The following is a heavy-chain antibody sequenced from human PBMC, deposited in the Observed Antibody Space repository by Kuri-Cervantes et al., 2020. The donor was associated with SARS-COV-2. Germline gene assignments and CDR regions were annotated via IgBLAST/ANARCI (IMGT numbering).Heavy chain of an antibody. D-gene: IGHD4-17*01. CDR2: IYHSGST. V-gene: IGHV4-4*02. CDR1: GGSISSSNW. Sequence: GSLRLSCAVSGGSISSSNWWSWVRQPPGKGLEWIGEIYHSGSTNYNPSLKSRVTISVDTSKNQFSLKLSSVTAADTAVYYCARDTVDYGDYGMDVWGQGTTVTVSS. CDR3: ARDTVDYGDYGMDV. J-gene: IGHJ6*02.